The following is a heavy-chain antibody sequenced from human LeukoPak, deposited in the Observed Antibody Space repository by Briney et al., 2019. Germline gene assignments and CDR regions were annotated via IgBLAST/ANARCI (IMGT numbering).Heavy chain of an antibody. D-gene: IGHD3-10*01. Sequence: GGSLRLSCAASGFTFSSYGMHWVRRAPGKGLEWVAFIRNDGSNKNYADSVKGRFTISRDNAKNSLFLQMNSLRAEDTAVYYCARFGEYYGSGSYYNYYMDVWGKGTTVTVSS. CDR3: ARFGEYYGSGSYYNYYMDV. V-gene: IGHV3-30*02. CDR1: GFTFSSYG. J-gene: IGHJ6*03. CDR2: IRNDGSNK.